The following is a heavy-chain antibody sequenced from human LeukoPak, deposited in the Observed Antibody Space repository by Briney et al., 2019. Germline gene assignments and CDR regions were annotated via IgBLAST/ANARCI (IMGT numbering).Heavy chain of an antibody. J-gene: IGHJ6*03. D-gene: IGHD2-15*01. Sequence: GRSLRLSCIASGFTFDDYAMHWVRQAPGQGLEWVSTISWNTNNIAYADSVKGRFTISRDNARNSVFLQMGSLRAEDTALYYCAKGGWVFGAAPTPDYYNYMRVWGKGTTVTVSS. CDR3: AKGGWVFGAAPTPDYYNYMRV. CDR2: ISWNTNNI. CDR1: GFTFDDYA. V-gene: IGHV3-9*01.